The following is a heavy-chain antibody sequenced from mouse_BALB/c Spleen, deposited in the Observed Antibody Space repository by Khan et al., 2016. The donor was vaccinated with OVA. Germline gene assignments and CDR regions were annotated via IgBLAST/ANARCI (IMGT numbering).Heavy chain of an antibody. CDR1: GYTFTSYY. Sequence: VQLQQSGAELVKPGASVKLSCKASGYTFTSYYMYWVKQRPGQGLAWIGEINPNNGGSNCNEKFKSKATLTVDKSSSTAYMQLSSLTSEDSAVYYCTRSGYGSFAYWGQVTLVTVSA. CDR2: INPNNGGS. CDR3: TRSGYGSFAY. V-gene: IGHV1S81*02. D-gene: IGHD2-2*01. J-gene: IGHJ3*01.